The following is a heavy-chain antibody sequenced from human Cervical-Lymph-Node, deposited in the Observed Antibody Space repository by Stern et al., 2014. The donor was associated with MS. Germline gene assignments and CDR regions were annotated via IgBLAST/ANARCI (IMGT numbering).Heavy chain of an antibody. CDR3: ARIFGGNFDN. CDR1: GGSISGGDYA. Sequence: QLQLQESGSGLVKPSQTLSLTCAVSGGSISGGDYAWTWIRQPPGKGLEWIGYIDQSGSTSNNPSLKSRVTLSIDRSKNQFSLKLRSVTAADTAMYYCARIFGGNFDNWGQGTLVTVSS. D-gene: IGHD4-23*01. J-gene: IGHJ4*02. V-gene: IGHV4-30-2*01. CDR2: IDQSGST.